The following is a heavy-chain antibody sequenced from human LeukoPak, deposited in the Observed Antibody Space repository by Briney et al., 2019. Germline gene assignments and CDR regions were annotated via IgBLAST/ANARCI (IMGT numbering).Heavy chain of an antibody. CDR1: GGSISSYY. V-gene: IGHV4-59*01. CDR2: IYYSGST. Sequence: PSETLSLPCTVSGGSISSYYWTWIRRPPGKGGEGRGYIYYSGSTNYNPSLKSRVTISVDTSKNQFSLKLSSVTAADTAVYYCARSFGGYNYGYNGMDVWGQGTPVTVSS. CDR3: ARSFGGYNYGYNGMDV. J-gene: IGHJ6*02. D-gene: IGHD5-18*01.